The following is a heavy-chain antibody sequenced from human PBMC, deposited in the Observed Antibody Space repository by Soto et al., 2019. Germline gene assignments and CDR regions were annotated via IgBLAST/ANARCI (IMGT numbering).Heavy chain of an antibody. CDR1: GGSISSYY. CDR2: IYTSGST. Sequence: SGTLSLTCTVSGGSISSYYWSWIRQPAGKGLEWIGRIYTSGSTNYNPSLKSRVTMSVDTSKNQFSLKLSSVTAADTAVYYCASVKRQCSGGSCYSVFDYWGQGTMFTVPS. CDR3: ASVKRQCSGGSCYSVFDY. J-gene: IGHJ4*02. V-gene: IGHV4-4*07. D-gene: IGHD2-15*01.